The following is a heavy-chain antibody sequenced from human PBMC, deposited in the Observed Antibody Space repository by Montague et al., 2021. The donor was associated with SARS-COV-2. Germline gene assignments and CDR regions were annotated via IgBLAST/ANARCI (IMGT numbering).Heavy chain of an antibody. J-gene: IGHJ4*02. CDR2: ISPYNGDT. V-gene: IGHV1-18*04. CDR1: GYPFTNYD. D-gene: IGHD2-21*01. Sequence: SVKVSCKASGYPFTNYDLDWVRQAPGQGLEWMGRISPYNGDTNYAQKLQGRVTMTTDTSTSTAYMELRSLRSDDTAVYYCASNSWYSTWGQGTLVTVSS. CDR3: ASNSWYST.